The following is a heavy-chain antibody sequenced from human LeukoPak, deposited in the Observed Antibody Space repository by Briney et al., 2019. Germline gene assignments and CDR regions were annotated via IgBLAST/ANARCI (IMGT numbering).Heavy chain of an antibody. V-gene: IGHV4-31*03. CDR2: IYYSGST. CDR3: ARHPTVTHPYPFDY. J-gene: IGHJ4*02. CDR1: GGSLSSGGYY. D-gene: IGHD4-11*01. Sequence: SETLSLTCTVSGGSLSSGGYYWSWIRQHPGKGLEWIGYIYYSGSTYYNPSLKSRVTISVDTSKNQFSLKLSSVTAADTAVYYCARHPTVTHPYPFDYWGQGTLVTVSS.